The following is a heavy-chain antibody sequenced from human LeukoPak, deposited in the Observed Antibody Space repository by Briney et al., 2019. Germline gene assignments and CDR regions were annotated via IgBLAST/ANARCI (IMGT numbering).Heavy chain of an antibody. CDR1: GDSISNHNYF. V-gene: IGHV4-39*02. D-gene: IGHD6-19*01. J-gene: IGHJ4*02. CDR3: ATSVYSSGWHPFFDY. Sequence: SEPLSLTCTVSGDSISNHNYFWGWIRQSPGKGLQWIGSIHYIGSTYFNLSLKSRVTVSVDTSKNHCSLKLSSVTAADTGVYYCATSVYSSGWHPFFDYWGQGAPVIVSS. CDR2: IHYIGST.